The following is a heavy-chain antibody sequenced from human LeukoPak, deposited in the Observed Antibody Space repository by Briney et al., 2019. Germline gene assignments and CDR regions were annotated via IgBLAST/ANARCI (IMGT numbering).Heavy chain of an antibody. J-gene: IGHJ4*02. Sequence: PGGSLRLSCAASGFTFSTSSMNWVRRAPGKGLEWVSYISTSSATIYYADSVKGRFTISRDNSKNSLYLQMNSLRAEDTAVYYCARDRVSMVRGDVVYWGQGTLVTVSS. CDR1: GFTFSTSS. CDR3: ARDRVSMVRGDVVY. D-gene: IGHD3-10*01. CDR2: ISTSSATI. V-gene: IGHV3-48*04.